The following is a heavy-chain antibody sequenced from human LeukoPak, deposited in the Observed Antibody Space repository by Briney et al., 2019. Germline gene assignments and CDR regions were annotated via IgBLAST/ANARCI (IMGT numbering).Heavy chain of an antibody. J-gene: IGHJ4*02. CDR2: ISGSGSST. CDR3: AKDRNRQYFDWFDY. Sequence: GGSLRLSCAASGFTFSSYAMSWVRQAPGKGLEWVSAISGSGSSTYYADSVKGRFTISRDNSKNTLFLQMNSLRAEDTAVYYCAKDRNRQYFDWFDYWGQGTLVTVSS. CDR1: GFTFSSYA. V-gene: IGHV3-23*01. D-gene: IGHD3-9*01.